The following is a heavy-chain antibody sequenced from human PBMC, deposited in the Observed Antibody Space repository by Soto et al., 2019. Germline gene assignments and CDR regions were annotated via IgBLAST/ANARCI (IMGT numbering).Heavy chain of an antibody. CDR1: GVSIISGDYS. CDR2: IYHGGNT. Sequence: PSETLSLTCAVSGVSIISGDYSWSWIRQPPGKGLEWIGYIYHGGNTYYNPSLKSRVTISVDRSKNQFSLKLTSVTAADTAVYYCARGTRATVTTYDYWGQGTLVTVSS. J-gene: IGHJ4*02. CDR3: ARGTRATVTTYDY. V-gene: IGHV4-30-2*01. D-gene: IGHD4-17*01.